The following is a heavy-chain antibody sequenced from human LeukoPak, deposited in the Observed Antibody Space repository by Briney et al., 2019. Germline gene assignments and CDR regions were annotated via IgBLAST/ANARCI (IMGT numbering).Heavy chain of an antibody. D-gene: IGHD2-15*01. Sequence: GGSLRLSCATSGFTFNNYNMNWVRQAPGRALEWVSSITSSGTYIFYADSVKGRFTISRDNAKNSLYLQMNSLRAEDTAVYYCARERAAATPVTRKYYYYMDVWGKGTTVTVSS. CDR2: ITSSGTYI. J-gene: IGHJ6*03. CDR1: GFTFNNYN. CDR3: ARERAAATPVTRKYYYYMDV. V-gene: IGHV3-21*01.